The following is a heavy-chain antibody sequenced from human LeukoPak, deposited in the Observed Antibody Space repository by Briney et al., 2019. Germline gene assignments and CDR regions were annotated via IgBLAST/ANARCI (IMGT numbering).Heavy chain of an antibody. CDR3: ARDLYYDSRAYYFDY. V-gene: IGHV3-21*01. D-gene: IGHD3-22*01. Sequence: GGSLRLSCAASGFTFSSYNMNWVRQAPGEGLEWVSSISSSSSYIYYADSLKGRFTISRDNAKNSLYLQMNSLRAEDTAVYYCARDLYYDSRAYYFDYWGQGILVTVSS. CDR2: ISSSSSYI. CDR1: GFTFSSYN. J-gene: IGHJ4*02.